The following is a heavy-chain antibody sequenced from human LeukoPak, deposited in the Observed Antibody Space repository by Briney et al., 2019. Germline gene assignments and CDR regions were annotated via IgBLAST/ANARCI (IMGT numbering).Heavy chain of an antibody. D-gene: IGHD3-10*01. V-gene: IGHV4-39*07. CDR2: INHSGST. CDR3: ARVIARAGLWFGEYDFDP. CDR1: GGSISSSSYY. Sequence: PSETLSLTCTVSGGSISSSSYYWGWIRQPPGKGLEWIGEINHSGSTNYNPSLKSRVTISVDTSKNQFSLKLSSVTAADTAVYYCARVIARAGLWFGEYDFDPWGQGTLVTVSS. J-gene: IGHJ5*02.